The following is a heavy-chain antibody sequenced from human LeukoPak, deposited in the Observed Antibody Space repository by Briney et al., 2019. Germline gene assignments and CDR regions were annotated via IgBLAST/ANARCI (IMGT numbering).Heavy chain of an antibody. CDR3: ARVGVRGPFDP. CDR2: INPSGGST. J-gene: IGHJ5*02. Sequence: ASVKVSCKASGYTFTGYYMHWVRQAPGQGLEWMGIINPSGGSTSYAQKFQGRVTMTRDMSTSTVYMELSSLRSEDTAVYYCARVGVRGPFDPWGQGTLVTVSS. CDR1: GYTFTGYY. V-gene: IGHV1-46*01. D-gene: IGHD3-10*01.